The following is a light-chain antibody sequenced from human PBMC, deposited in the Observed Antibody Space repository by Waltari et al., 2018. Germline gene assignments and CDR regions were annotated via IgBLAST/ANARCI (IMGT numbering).Light chain of an antibody. V-gene: IGLV1-44*01. CDR1: RSNVGSNT. CDR3: AAWDGDLNGLI. J-gene: IGLJ2*01. Sequence: QSVLSQPPSESGTPGQRVTISCSGTRSNVGSNTVNWYQHHPGTSPKLLIYSNNHRHSGVPVLFAASKAGTSASLAIRGLQSEDEGDDYCAAWDGDLNGLIFGGGTKLTVL. CDR2: SNN.